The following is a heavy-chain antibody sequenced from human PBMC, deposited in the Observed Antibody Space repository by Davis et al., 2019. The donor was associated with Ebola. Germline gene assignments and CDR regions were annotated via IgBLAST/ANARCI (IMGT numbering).Heavy chain of an antibody. CDR3: ANPSLTYYYDSSGYPKYYFDY. CDR1: GFTFSSYD. Sequence: GESLKISCAASGFTFSSYDMHWVRQATGKGLEWVSAIGTAGDTYYPGSVKGRFTISRDNSKNTLYLQMNSLRAEDTAVYYCANPSLTYYYDSSGYPKYYFDYWGQGTLVTVSS. J-gene: IGHJ4*02. D-gene: IGHD3-22*01. V-gene: IGHV3-13*01. CDR2: IGTAGDT.